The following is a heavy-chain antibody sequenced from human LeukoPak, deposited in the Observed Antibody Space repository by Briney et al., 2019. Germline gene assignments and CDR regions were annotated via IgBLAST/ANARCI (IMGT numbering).Heavy chain of an antibody. Sequence: PGGSLRLSCAASGFTFSSYGMHWVRQAPGKGLEWVAVIWYDGSNKYYADSVKGRFTISRDNSKNTLYLQMNSLRAEDTAVYYCARDDRDGYNYDWFDPWSQGTLVTVSS. CDR3: ARDDRDGYNYDWFDP. J-gene: IGHJ5*02. CDR2: IWYDGSNK. CDR1: GFTFSSYG. V-gene: IGHV3-33*01. D-gene: IGHD5-24*01.